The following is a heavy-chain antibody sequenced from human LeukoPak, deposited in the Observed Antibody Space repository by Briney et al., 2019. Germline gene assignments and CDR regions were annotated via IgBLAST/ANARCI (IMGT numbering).Heavy chain of an antibody. CDR2: ISSSSASS. J-gene: IGHJ4*02. V-gene: IGHV3-48*04. D-gene: IGHD1-1*01. CDR3: ARGTTVLVF. CDR1: EFTFSTSG. Sequence: GGSLRLSCAASEFTFSTSGMNWVRQAPGKGLEWVSYISSSSASSNYADSVKGRFTISRDNAKNSLYLQMNSLRAEDTAVYYCARGTTVLVFGGQGTPVTVSS.